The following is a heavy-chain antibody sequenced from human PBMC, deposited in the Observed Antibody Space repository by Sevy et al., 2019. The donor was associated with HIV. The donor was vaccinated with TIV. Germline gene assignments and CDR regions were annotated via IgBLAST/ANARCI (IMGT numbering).Heavy chain of an antibody. J-gene: IGHJ5*02. CDR1: VYTFDSYG. Sequence: GASVKVSCKASVYTFDSYGIAWVRQAPGQGLEWMGWISTFNTMRNSAQKFQGRVTLTTDASTSTAYMELSSLRRDDTAVYYCARGISAVPTTGVWFDPWGQGTLVTVSS. D-gene: IGHD6-13*01. CDR2: ISTFNTMR. V-gene: IGHV1-18*01. CDR3: ARGISAVPTTGVWFDP.